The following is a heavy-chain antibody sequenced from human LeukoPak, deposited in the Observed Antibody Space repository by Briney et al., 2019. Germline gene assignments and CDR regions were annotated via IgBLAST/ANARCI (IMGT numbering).Heavy chain of an antibody. V-gene: IGHV1-2*02. J-gene: IGHJ4*02. D-gene: IGHD3-9*01. Sequence: EASVKVSCKASGYPFTGYYMHWVRQAPGQGLEWMGWINPDSGGTDYARKFQGRVTMTRDTSISTAYMELNRLRSDDTAVYYCARGFDWLEYYFDYWGQGTLVTVSS. CDR1: GYPFTGYY. CDR3: ARGFDWLEYYFDY. CDR2: INPDSGGT.